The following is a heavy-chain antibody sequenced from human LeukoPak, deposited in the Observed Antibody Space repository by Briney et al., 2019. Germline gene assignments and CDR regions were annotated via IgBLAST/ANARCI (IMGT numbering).Heavy chain of an antibody. Sequence: GGSLRLSCAASGFTFSSYAMSWVRQAPGKGLEWVSAISGSGGSTYYADSVKGRFTISRDNAKNSLYLQMNSLRAEDTAVYYCARGNSYCSSTSCYRHYFDYWGQGTLVTVSS. CDR1: GFTFSSYA. CDR2: ISGSGGST. CDR3: ARGNSYCSSTSCYRHYFDY. D-gene: IGHD2-2*02. J-gene: IGHJ4*02. V-gene: IGHV3-23*01.